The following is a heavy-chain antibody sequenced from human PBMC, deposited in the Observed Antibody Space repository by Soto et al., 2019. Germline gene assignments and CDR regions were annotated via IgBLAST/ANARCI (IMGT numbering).Heavy chain of an antibody. Sequence: QVQLVESGGGVVQPGRSLRLSCAASGLTFSSYGMHWVRQAPGKGLVWVAVISYDGSNKYNAHSVMGRLTISRDNSKNTLYLQMNSLRAEDTAVYYCANNLNSSGYDAFDIWGQGTMVTVSP. D-gene: IGHD3-22*01. J-gene: IGHJ3*02. CDR2: ISYDGSNK. CDR3: ANNLNSSGYDAFDI. CDR1: GLTFSSYG. V-gene: IGHV3-30*18.